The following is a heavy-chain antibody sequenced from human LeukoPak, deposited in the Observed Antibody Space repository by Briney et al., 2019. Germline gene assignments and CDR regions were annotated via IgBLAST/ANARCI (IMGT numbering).Heavy chain of an antibody. CDR2: INHSGST. CDR1: GGSFSGYY. CDR3: ATSPRRRGYSYQLDYGPYYYYCMDV. V-gene: IGHV4-34*01. D-gene: IGHD5-18*01. Sequence: PSETLSLTCAVYGGSFSGYYWSWIRQPPGKGLEWIGEINHSGSTNYNPSLKSRVTISVDTSKNQFSLKLSSVTAADTAVYYCATSPRRRGYSYQLDYGPYYYYCMDVWGQGTTVTVSS. J-gene: IGHJ6*02.